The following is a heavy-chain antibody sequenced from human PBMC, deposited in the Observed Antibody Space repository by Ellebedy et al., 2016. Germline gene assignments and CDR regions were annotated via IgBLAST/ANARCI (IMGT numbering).Heavy chain of an antibody. V-gene: IGHV3-48*02. Sequence: GGSLRLSCAASGFTFSSSPMDWVSQAPGRGLGWVSYISGGGDTIYCADSVKGRFTISRDNAKKSLYLQLNSLRDEDTAVYYCARESSIPGDYRFDCWGQGTLVTVSS. CDR1: GFTFSSSP. J-gene: IGHJ4*02. CDR3: ARESSIPGDYRFDC. CDR2: ISGGGDTI. D-gene: IGHD4-17*01.